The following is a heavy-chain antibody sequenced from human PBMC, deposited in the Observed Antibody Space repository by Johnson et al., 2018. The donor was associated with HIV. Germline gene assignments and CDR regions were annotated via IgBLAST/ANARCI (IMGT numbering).Heavy chain of an antibody. CDR2: IRSIPSGGTT. D-gene: IGHD5-12*01. CDR3: TTDGLRTIDAFDI. J-gene: IGHJ3*02. V-gene: IGHV3-15*07. CDR1: GLIFSNAW. Sequence: VQLVESGGGLVQPGRSLRLSCTASGLIFSNAWMNWVRHSPGKGLELVGRIRSIPSGGTTDYAAPVKDRFIISRDDSKNTLYLQMNSLKTEDTAVYYCTTDGLRTIDAFDIWGQGTMVTVSS.